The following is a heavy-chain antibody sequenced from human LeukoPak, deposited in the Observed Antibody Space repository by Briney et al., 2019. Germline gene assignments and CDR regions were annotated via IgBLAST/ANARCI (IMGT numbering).Heavy chain of an antibody. Sequence: KSGGSLRLSCAASGFTFSSYSMNWVRQAPGKGLEWVSSISSSSSYIYYADSVKGRFAISRDNAKNSLYLQMNSLRAEDTAVYYCATDRPDYDFWNHWGQGTLVTVSS. CDR1: GFTFSSYS. D-gene: IGHD3-3*01. CDR2: ISSSSSYI. CDR3: ATDRPDYDFWNH. J-gene: IGHJ5*02. V-gene: IGHV3-21*01.